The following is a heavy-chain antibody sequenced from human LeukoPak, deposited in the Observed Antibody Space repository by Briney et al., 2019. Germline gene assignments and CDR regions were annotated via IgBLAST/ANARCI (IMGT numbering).Heavy chain of an antibody. Sequence: SVKVSCKASGGTFSSYAISWARQAPGQGLEWMGRIIPIFGTANYAQKFQGRVTITTDESTSTAYMELSSLRSEDTAVYYCATAIVVVPAALVRSYYMDVWGKGTTVTVSS. CDR1: GGTFSSYA. J-gene: IGHJ6*03. D-gene: IGHD2-2*01. CDR3: ATAIVVVPAALVRSYYMDV. V-gene: IGHV1-69*05. CDR2: IIPIFGTA.